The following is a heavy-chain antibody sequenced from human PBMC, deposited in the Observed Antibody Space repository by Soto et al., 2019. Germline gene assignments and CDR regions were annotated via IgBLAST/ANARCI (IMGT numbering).Heavy chain of an antibody. V-gene: IGHV4-30-4*01. CDR3: AGGSGSDYGMDV. CDR1: GGSISSGDYC. Sequence: QVQLQEPGPGLVKPSQTLSLTCTVSGGSISSGDYCWSWIRQPPGKGLEWIGYIYYSGSTYYNPSLKSRVTISVDTSKNQFSLKLSSVTAADTAVYYCAGGSGSDYGMDVWGQGTTVTVSS. J-gene: IGHJ6*02. CDR2: IYYSGST. D-gene: IGHD3-10*01.